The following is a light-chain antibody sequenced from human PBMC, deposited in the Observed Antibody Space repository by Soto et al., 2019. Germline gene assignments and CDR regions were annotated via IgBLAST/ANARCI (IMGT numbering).Light chain of an antibody. V-gene: IGLV2-14*03. CDR3: SSYTSSSKL. Sequence: QPVLTQPASVSGSPGQSITISCTGTSSDVGGYNFVSWYQHHPGKAPKLLIYDVSHRPSGVSNRFSASKSGDTASLTISGLQAEDEADYYCSSYTSSSKLFGGGTKVTVL. CDR2: DVS. CDR1: SSDVGGYNF. J-gene: IGLJ3*02.